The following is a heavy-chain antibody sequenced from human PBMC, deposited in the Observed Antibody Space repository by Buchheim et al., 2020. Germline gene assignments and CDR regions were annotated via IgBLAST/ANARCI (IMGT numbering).Heavy chain of an antibody. Sequence: QVQLVESGGGVVQPGRSLRLSCAASGFTFSSYGMHWVRQAPGKGLEWVAVISYDGSNKYYADSVKGRFTISRDNSKNTLYLQMNSLRAEDTAVYYCAKGGFMGATGTLDYWGQGTL. CDR2: ISYDGSNK. V-gene: IGHV3-30*18. J-gene: IGHJ4*02. D-gene: IGHD1-26*01. CDR3: AKGGFMGATGTLDY. CDR1: GFTFSSYG.